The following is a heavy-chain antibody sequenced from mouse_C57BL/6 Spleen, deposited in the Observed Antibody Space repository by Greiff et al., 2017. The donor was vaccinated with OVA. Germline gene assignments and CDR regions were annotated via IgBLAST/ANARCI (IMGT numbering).Heavy chain of an antibody. V-gene: IGHV5-9-1*02. J-gene: IGHJ2*01. D-gene: IGHD1-1*01. Sequence: EVQRVESGEGLVKPGGSLKLSCAASGFTFSSYAMSWVRQTPEKRLEWVAYISSGGDYIYYADTVKGRFTISRDNARNTLYLQMSSLKSEDTAMYYCTREKYYGSSYDYWGQGTTLTVSS. CDR3: TREKYYGSSYDY. CDR1: GFTFSSYA. CDR2: ISSGGDYI.